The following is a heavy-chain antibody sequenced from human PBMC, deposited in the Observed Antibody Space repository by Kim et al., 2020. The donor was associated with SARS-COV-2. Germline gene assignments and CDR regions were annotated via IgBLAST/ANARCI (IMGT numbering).Heavy chain of an antibody. CDR2: MFYSGDI. Sequence: GSLSLTCTVYGDSITTSYWSWIRQPPGKGLEWLGYMFYSGDIDYNPSLKGRITISQDTSKNQISLNLRFLAAADTALYYFSSGQWRNSFDLWVQGMLVT. CDR1: GDSITTSY. J-gene: IGHJ5*02. V-gene: IGHV4-59*01. D-gene: IGHD6-19*01. CDR3: SSGQWRNSFDL.